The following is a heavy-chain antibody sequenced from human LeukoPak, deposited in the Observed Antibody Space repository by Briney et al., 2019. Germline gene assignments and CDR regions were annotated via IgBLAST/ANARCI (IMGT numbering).Heavy chain of an antibody. CDR1: GFTFNNYW. D-gene: IGHD2-15*01. J-gene: IGHJ4*02. Sequence: GGSLRPSRAASGFTFNNYWMTWVRQAPGKGLEWVANIKQDGSEEFYVDSVKGRFAISRDNAKNSLFLQMNSLRAEDTGVYYCSSGGWLDIWGQGTLVTVSS. CDR3: SSGGWLDI. V-gene: IGHV3-7*01. CDR2: IKQDGSEE.